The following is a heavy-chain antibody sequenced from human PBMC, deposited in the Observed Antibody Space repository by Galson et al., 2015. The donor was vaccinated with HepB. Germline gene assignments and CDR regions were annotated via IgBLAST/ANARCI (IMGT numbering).Heavy chain of an antibody. V-gene: IGHV3-21*01. D-gene: IGHD6-6*01. CDR1: GFAFSSYS. CDR2: ISSSSIYI. J-gene: IGHJ6*02. CDR3: AREGLSGYSSSSGTMLYYGMDV. Sequence: SLRLSCAASGFAFSSYSMNWVRQAPGKGLEWVSSISSSSIYIYYADSVKGRFTISRDNAKNSLYLQMNSLTAEDTAVYYCAREGLSGYSSSSGTMLYYGMDVWGQGTTVTVSS.